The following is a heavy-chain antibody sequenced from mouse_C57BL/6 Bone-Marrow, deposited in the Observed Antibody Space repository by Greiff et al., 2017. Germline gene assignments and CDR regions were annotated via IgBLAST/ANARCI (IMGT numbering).Heavy chain of an antibody. CDR3: ARGKYPFDY. V-gene: IGHV1-82*01. J-gene: IGHJ2*01. D-gene: IGHD5-1-1*01. CDR2: IYPGAGDT. Sequence: VQLQQSGPALVKPGASVKISCKASGYAFSSSWMNWVKQRPGTGLEWIGRIYPGAGDTNYNGKFKGKATLTADKSSSTAYMQLSSLTSEDSAVYFCARGKYPFDYWGQGTTLTVSS. CDR1: GYAFSSSW.